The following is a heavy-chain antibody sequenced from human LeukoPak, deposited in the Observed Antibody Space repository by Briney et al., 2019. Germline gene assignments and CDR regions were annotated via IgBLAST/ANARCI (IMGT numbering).Heavy chain of an antibody. J-gene: IGHJ4*02. CDR1: GGTFSSYA. CDR2: IIPIFGTA. Sequence: AASVKVSCKASGGTFSSYAISWVRQAPGQGLEWMGGIIPIFGTANYAQKFQGRVTITADESTSTAYMELSSLRSEDTAVYYCASMGDHSGQLVNYWGQGTLVTVSS. D-gene: IGHD6-6*01. V-gene: IGHV1-69*13. CDR3: ASMGDHSGQLVNY.